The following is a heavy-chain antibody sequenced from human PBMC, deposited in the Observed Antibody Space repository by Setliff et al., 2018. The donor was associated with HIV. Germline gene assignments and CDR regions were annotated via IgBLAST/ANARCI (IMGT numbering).Heavy chain of an antibody. Sequence: GESLKISCAASGFTFSNYGMNWVRQAPGKGLEWVSSINGNGRSTNYADSVKGRFAISRDNAKNSLFLQMNSLRPEDTAVYYCARGGHNWNSDYWGHGTLVTV. CDR2: INGNGRST. CDR3: ARGGHNWNSDY. D-gene: IGHD1-1*01. CDR1: GFTFSNYG. J-gene: IGHJ4*01. V-gene: IGHV3-21*06.